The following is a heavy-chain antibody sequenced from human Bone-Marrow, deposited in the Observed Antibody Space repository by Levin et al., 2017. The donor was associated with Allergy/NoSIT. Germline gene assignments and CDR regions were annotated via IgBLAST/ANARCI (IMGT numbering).Heavy chain of an antibody. V-gene: IGHV1-69*01. Sequence: KISCKVSGGSFSRFGISWVRQAPGQGLEWMGGIIPVFGSTYYAQKFQGRVIITADESTSTVHMEMTSLRSEDTAVFYCARDTSGWLGYFDYWGQGTLVTVSS. J-gene: IGHJ4*01. CDR1: GGSFSRFG. CDR3: ARDTSGWLGYFDY. D-gene: IGHD6-19*01. CDR2: IIPVFGST.